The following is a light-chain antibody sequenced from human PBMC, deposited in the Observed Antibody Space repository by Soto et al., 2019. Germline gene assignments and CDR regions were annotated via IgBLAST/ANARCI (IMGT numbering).Light chain of an antibody. Sequence: ENVLTQSPGTLSLSPGERVTLSCRASQSVSSSNLAWYQQKPGQSPRLLIYGASTRATGIPARFRGSGSGTEFTLTIISLQSEDFAVYFCQHYHNWPPWTFGQGTKVDIK. CDR3: QHYHNWPPWT. V-gene: IGKV3-15*01. CDR2: GAS. CDR1: QSVSSSN. J-gene: IGKJ1*01.